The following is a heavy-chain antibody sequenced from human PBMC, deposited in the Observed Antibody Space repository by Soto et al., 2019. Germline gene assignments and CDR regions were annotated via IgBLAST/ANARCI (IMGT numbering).Heavy chain of an antibody. V-gene: IGHV1-69*13. Sequence: ASVKVSCKASGGTFSSYAISWVRQAPGQGLEWMGGIIPIFGTANYAQKFQGRVTITADESTSTAYMELSSLRSEDTAVYYCARDYGEITMIVGPSAHDAFDIWGQGTMVTVSS. CDR3: ARDYGEITMIVGPSAHDAFDI. J-gene: IGHJ3*02. CDR1: GGTFSSYA. D-gene: IGHD3-22*01. CDR2: IIPIFGTA.